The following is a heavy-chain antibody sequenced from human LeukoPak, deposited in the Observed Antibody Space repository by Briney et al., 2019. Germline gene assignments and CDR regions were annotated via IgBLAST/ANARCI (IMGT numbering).Heavy chain of an antibody. V-gene: IGHV4-4*07. D-gene: IGHD2-15*01. CDR1: GGSLSSYY. CDR2: IYTSGST. J-gene: IGHJ6*03. CDR3: ARAGVAHDYYYYMDV. Sequence: PSETLSLTCPVSGGSLSSYYWSWIRQPAGKGLEWIGRIYTSGSTNYNPSLKSRVTMSVDTSKNQFSLQLSSVTAADTAVYYCARAGVAHDYYYYMDVWGKGTTVTVSS.